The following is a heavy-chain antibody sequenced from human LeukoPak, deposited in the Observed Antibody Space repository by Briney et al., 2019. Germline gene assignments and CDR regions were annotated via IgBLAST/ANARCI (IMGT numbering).Heavy chain of an antibody. CDR1: GGSIISYY. J-gene: IGHJ6*03. V-gene: IGHV4-59*08. Sequence: PSETLSLTCTVSGGSIISYYWSWIRQPPGKGLERIGYTYYSRNTNYNPPLKSRVTISVDTSKSQFSLKLSSVTAADTAIYYCARSRSPYYMDVWGKGTTVTVSS. CDR2: TYYSRNT. CDR3: ARSRSPYYMDV.